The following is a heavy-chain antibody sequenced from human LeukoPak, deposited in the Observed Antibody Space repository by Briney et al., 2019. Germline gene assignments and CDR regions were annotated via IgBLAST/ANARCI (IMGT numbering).Heavy chain of an antibody. D-gene: IGHD2-2*01. Sequence: SPSETLSLTCAVYGGSLSGYYWSWVRQPPGKGLEWIGEVSRSGSTNYNPSLKSRVTISIDMSQNQFSLKLNSVTAADTAVYYCAKIHCSGTSCSYSYYYMDVWGKGTTVTVSS. CDR3: AKIHCSGTSCSYSYYYMDV. CDR2: VSRSGST. V-gene: IGHV4-34*01. CDR1: GGSLSGYY. J-gene: IGHJ6*03.